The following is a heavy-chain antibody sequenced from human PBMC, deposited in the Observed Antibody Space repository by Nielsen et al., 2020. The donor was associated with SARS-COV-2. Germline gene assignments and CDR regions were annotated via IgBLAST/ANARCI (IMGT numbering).Heavy chain of an antibody. J-gene: IGHJ3*02. Sequence: LRLSCTVSGDSINSGAYYWSWIRQPPGKGLEWIGYISYSWTTYYKPSLKSRVSISADTSKNQFSLRLTSVTAADTAVYYCARRGRYYDSSGYYAMAFDIWGQGTMVTVSS. D-gene: IGHD3-22*01. CDR3: ARRGRYYDSSGYYAMAFDI. CDR1: GDSINSGAYY. CDR2: ISYSWTT. V-gene: IGHV4-30-4*01.